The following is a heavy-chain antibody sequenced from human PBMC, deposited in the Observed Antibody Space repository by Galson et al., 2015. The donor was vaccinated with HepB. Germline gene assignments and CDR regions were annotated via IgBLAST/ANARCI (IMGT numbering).Heavy chain of an antibody. CDR3: AKDFGALALYPNIDY. Sequence: SLRLSCAASGFTFEDYVMHWVRQTPGKGLEWVSLISWDGDNTYYSDSVKGRFTISRDNSKNSLYLQMNSLRSEDTALYYCAKDFGALALYPNIDYWGQGTLVTVSA. D-gene: IGHD2-2*02. CDR2: ISWDGDNT. J-gene: IGHJ4*02. CDR1: GFTFEDYV. V-gene: IGHV3-43*01.